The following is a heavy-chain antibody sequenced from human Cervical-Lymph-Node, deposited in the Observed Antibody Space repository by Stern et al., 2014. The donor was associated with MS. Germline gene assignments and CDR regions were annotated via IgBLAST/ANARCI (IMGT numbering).Heavy chain of an antibody. CDR2: IDPGDSDT. Sequence: EVQLEESGAEVKKPGESLKISCKGSGYRFTANWIAWVRQMPGKGLEWIGIIDPGDSDTRSSPSFQGQVTISADKSISTAYLQWSSLKASDTAMYYCARDYGDYAFDYWGQGTLVTVSS. CDR1: GYRFTANW. D-gene: IGHD4-17*01. CDR3: ARDYGDYAFDY. J-gene: IGHJ4*02. V-gene: IGHV5-51*01.